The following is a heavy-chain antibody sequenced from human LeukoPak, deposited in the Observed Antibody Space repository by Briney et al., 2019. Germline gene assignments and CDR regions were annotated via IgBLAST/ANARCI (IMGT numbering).Heavy chain of an antibody. D-gene: IGHD5-12*01. J-gene: IGHJ5*02. CDR1: GDSISTYY. CDR3: ARAPGGYGSGRNYGANWFDP. Sequence: SETLSLTCTVSGDSISTYYWNWVRQPPGKGLEWIGYIHYRGSTNYNPSLKSRVTISLDTSKTHFSLKLSSVTTADTAVYYCARAPGGYGSGRNYGANWFDPWGQGTLVTVSS. CDR2: IHYRGST. V-gene: IGHV4-59*01.